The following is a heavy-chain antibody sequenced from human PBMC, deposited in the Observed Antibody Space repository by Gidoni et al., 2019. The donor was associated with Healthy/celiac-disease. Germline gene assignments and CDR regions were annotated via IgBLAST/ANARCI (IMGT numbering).Heavy chain of an antibody. D-gene: IGHD3-22*01. CDR3: AKTPRGGYYDSSGYYHPGDY. J-gene: IGHJ4*02. Sequence: EVQLLESGGGLVQPGGSLRLSCAASGFTFSSYAMSWVRQAPGKGLGWVSAISGSGGSTYYADSVKGRFTISRDKSKNTLYLQMNSLRAEDTAVYYCAKTPRGGYYDSSGYYHPGDYWGQGTLVTVSS. CDR1: GFTFSSYA. CDR2: ISGSGGST. V-gene: IGHV3-23*01.